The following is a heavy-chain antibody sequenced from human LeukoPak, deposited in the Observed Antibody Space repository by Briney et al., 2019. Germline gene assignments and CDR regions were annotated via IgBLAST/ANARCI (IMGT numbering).Heavy chain of an antibody. Sequence: ASVKVSCKASGGTFSSYAISWVRQAPGQGLEWMGGIIPIFGTANYAQKFQGRVTITADESTSTAYMELSSLRSEDTAVYYCARGGYCSSTSCYHVDWFDPWGQGTLVTVSS. V-gene: IGHV1-69*13. D-gene: IGHD2-2*01. CDR2: IIPIFGTA. CDR1: GGTFSSYA. CDR3: ARGGYCSSTSCYHVDWFDP. J-gene: IGHJ5*02.